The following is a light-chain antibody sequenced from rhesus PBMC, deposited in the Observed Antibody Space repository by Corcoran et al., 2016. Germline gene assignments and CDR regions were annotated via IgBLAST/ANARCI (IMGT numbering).Light chain of an antibody. CDR3: QQHNSHPWT. J-gene: IGKJ1*01. CDR2: AAS. V-gene: IGKV1-28*03. Sequence: DIQMTQSPSSLSASVGDTVTITCRASQGISRYLNWFQQKPGKAPKLLIYAASSLQSGVPSRFSGSGSGTDFTLPISSLQPEDFAAYYCQQHNSHPWTFGHGTKVEIK. CDR1: QGISRY.